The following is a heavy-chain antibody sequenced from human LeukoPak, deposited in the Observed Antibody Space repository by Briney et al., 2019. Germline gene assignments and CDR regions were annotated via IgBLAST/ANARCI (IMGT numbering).Heavy chain of an antibody. D-gene: IGHD3-22*01. Sequence: PGGSLRLSCTASGFTFGDYAMSWVRQAPGKGLEWVSFIRRKAHGVTTEYGASVKGRFSSSRDDSKSIAYLQMNSLKSEDTAVYFCTRVTYYYDNSGYFHFDYWGQGTLVTVSS. CDR2: IRRKAHGVTT. J-gene: IGHJ4*02. CDR3: TRVTYYYDNSGYFHFDY. CDR1: GFTFGDYA. V-gene: IGHV3-49*04.